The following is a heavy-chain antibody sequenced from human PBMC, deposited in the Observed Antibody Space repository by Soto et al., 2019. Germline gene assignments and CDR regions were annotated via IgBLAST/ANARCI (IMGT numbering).Heavy chain of an antibody. D-gene: IGHD3-10*01. Sequence: EVQLLESGGGLVQPGGSLRLSCAASGFTFSSYAMSWVRQAPGKGLEWVSSIRGSGGSKQYADSVKGQFTISRDNSQNTRYLQMNSLRAEDTAVYYCAKERTYYYGSGSYHHYGMDVWGQGTTVTVSS. CDR3: AKERTYYYGSGSYHHYGMDV. CDR2: IRGSGGSK. CDR1: GFTFSSYA. J-gene: IGHJ6*02. V-gene: IGHV3-23*01.